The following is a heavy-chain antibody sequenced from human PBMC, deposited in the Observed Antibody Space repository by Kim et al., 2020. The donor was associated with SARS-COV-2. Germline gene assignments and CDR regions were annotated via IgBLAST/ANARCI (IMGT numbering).Heavy chain of an antibody. D-gene: IGHD6-19*01. CDR1: GGSISTDPYY. CDR2: IYYNGNT. V-gene: IGHV4-31*03. CDR3: ARGRSVATRGWDY. Sequence: SETLSLTCTVSGGSISTDPYYWSWIRHLPGKGLEWIGYIYYNGNTKYNPSLQSRLTISFDTSKNQFSLDLNSVTAADTAVYYCARGRSVATRGWDYWGQGALVTVSS. J-gene: IGHJ4*02.